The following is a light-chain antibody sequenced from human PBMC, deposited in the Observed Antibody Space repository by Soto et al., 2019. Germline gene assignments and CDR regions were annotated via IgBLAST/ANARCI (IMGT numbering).Light chain of an antibody. CDR3: HQRQSWPRT. CDR1: QSISSY. V-gene: IGKV3-11*01. CDR2: DTS. Sequence: EIVLTQSPATLSLSPGERATLSCRASQSISSYLAWYRQIPGQAPRLLIYDTSNRATGTPDRFSGGGSGTDFTLTISDVQPEDFAVYYCHQRQSWPRTFGQGTKVDIK. J-gene: IGKJ1*01.